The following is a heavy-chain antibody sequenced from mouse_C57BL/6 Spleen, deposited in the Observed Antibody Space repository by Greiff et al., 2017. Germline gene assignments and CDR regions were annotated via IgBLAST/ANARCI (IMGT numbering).Heavy chain of an antibody. Sequence: VQLKESGPVLVKPGASVKMSCKASGYTFTDYYMNWVKQSHGKSLEWIGVINPYNGGTSYNQKFKGKATLTVDKSSSTAYMELNSLTSEDSAVYYCARAGSSPYYFDYWGQGTTLTVSS. V-gene: IGHV1-19*01. CDR2: INPYNGGT. J-gene: IGHJ2*01. CDR3: ARAGSSPYYFDY. D-gene: IGHD1-1*01. CDR1: GYTFTDYY.